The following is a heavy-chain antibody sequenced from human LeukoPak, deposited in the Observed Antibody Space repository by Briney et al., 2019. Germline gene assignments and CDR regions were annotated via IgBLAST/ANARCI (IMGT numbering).Heavy chain of an antibody. J-gene: IGHJ4*02. CDR2: IYYSGST. V-gene: IGHV4-39*07. CDR1: GGSISSSSYY. CDR3: AREDGSGEVPMLDY. D-gene: IGHD2-2*01. Sequence: SETLSLTCTVSGGSISSSSYYWGWIRQPPGKGLEWIGSIYYSGSTYYNPSLKSRVTISVDRSKNQFSLKLSSVTAADTAVYYCAREDGSGEVPMLDYWGQGTLVTVSS.